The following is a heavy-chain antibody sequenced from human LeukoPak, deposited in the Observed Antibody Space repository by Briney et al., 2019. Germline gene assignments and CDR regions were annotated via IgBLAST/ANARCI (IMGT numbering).Heavy chain of an antibody. Sequence: SETLSLTCAVYGGSFSGYYWSWIRQPPGKGLEWIGEINHSGSTNYNPSLKSRVTISVDTSKNQFSLKLSSVTAADTAVYYCARGGLRYFDWLSVWGQGTPVTVSS. CDR2: INHSGST. J-gene: IGHJ4*02. CDR3: ARGGLRYFDWLSV. D-gene: IGHD3-9*01. CDR1: GGSFSGYY. V-gene: IGHV4-34*01.